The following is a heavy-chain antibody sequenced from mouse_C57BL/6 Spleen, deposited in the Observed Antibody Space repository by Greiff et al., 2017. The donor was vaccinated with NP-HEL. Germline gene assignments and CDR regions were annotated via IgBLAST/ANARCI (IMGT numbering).Heavy chain of an antibody. D-gene: IGHD2-4*01. J-gene: IGHJ3*01. CDR2: ISNLAYSI. V-gene: IGHV5-15*04. CDR3: ARHDYDQGFAY. Sequence: EVMLVESGGGLVQPGGSLKLSCAASGFTFSDYGMAWVRQAPRKGPEWVAFISNLAYSIYYADTVTGRFPISRENAKNTLYVEMSSLRSEDTARYYCARHDYDQGFAYWGQGTLVTVSA. CDR1: GFTFSDYG.